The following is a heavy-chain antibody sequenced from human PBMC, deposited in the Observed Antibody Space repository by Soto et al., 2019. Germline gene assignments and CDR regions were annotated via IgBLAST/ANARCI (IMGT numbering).Heavy chain of an antibody. CDR2: MNPNSGNT. Sequence: QVQLVQSGAEVKKPGASVKVSCKASGYTFTSYDINWVRQATGQGLKWMGWMNPNSGNTGYAQKFQGRVTMTRNTSMSTAYMALSSLRSEDTAVYYGARERTGTTSMDVWGQGTTVTVSS. V-gene: IGHV1-8*01. D-gene: IGHD1-1*01. CDR1: GYTFTSYD. J-gene: IGHJ6*02. CDR3: ARERTGTTSMDV.